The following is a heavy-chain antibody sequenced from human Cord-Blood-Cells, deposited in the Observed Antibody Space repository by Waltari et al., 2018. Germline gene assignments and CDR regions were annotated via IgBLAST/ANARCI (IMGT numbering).Heavy chain of an antibody. D-gene: IGHD5-18*01. CDR1: GYTLTELS. V-gene: IGHV1-24*01. CDR2: CDPEDGET. CDR3: ATDRERYSYGYPYYFDY. J-gene: IGHJ4*01. Sequence: QVQLVQSGAEVKKPGASVKVSCKVSGYTLTELSMHWVRQAPGKGLEWMVECDPEDGETSEAQKFQGRVTMTEDTSTDTAYMELSSLRSEDTAVYYCATDRERYSYGYPYYFDYWGHGTLVTVSS.